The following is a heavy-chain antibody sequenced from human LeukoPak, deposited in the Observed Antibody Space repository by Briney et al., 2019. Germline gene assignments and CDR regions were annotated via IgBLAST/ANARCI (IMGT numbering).Heavy chain of an antibody. CDR2: ISANNGNK. CDR1: GYTFTSYG. V-gene: IGHV1-18*01. D-gene: IGHD3-3*01. CDR3: ARDRDLRFFFY. J-gene: IGHJ4*02. Sequence: ASVTVSFKASGYTFTSYGISWVRQAPGQGLEWMGWISANNGNKNYAQKLQGRVTITADTSTSTAYMELRSLRSDDTAVYYCARDRDLRFFFYWGQGTLVTVSS.